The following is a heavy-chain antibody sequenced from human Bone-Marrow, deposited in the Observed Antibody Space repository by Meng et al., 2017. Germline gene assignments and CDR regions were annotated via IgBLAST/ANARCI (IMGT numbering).Heavy chain of an antibody. CDR2: IYTSGST. D-gene: IGHD2-2*01. Sequence: SETLSLTCTASGGSTSSGSYYWNWIRQPAGKGLEWIGRIYTSGSTNFNPSLKSRVTISVDTSKNQSSLKLSSVTAADTAVYYCTRVPAAKSGYYFDYWGQGTLVTVSS. J-gene: IGHJ4*02. CDR3: TRVPAAKSGYYFDY. CDR1: GGSTSSGSYY. V-gene: IGHV4-61*02.